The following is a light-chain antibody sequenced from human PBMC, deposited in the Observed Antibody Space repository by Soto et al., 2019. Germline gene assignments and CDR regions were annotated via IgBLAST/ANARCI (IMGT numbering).Light chain of an antibody. CDR1: QSVSSY. CDR2: DAS. Sequence: EIVLTQSPATPSLSPGERATLSCRASQSVSSYLAWYQQKPGQAPRLLIYDASNRATGIPARFSGSGSGTDFTLTISSLEPEDFAVYYCQQSSNWPPTFGQGTKVDIK. CDR3: QQSSNWPPT. V-gene: IGKV3-11*01. J-gene: IGKJ1*01.